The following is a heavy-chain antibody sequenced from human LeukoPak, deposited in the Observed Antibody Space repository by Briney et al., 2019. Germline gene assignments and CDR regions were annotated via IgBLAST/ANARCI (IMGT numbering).Heavy chain of an antibody. CDR3: ARPLGYCSSTSCPPGYGMDV. CDR1: GFTFSSYS. Sequence: GGSLRLSCAASGFTFSSYSMNWVRQAPGKGLEWVSSISSSSSYIYYADSVKGRFTISRDNAKNSLYLQMNSLRAEDTAVYYCARPLGYCSSTSCPPGYGMDVWGRGTLVTVSS. V-gene: IGHV3-21*01. CDR2: ISSSSSYI. J-gene: IGHJ2*01. D-gene: IGHD2-2*01.